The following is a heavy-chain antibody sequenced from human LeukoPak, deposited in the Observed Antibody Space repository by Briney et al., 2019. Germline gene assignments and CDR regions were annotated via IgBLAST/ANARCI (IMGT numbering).Heavy chain of an antibody. CDR1: GASISSYY. D-gene: IGHD6-13*01. CDR2: IYTSGST. J-gene: IGHJ4*02. V-gene: IGHV4-4*07. CDR3: ARDGVENSSWYPLDS. Sequence: SETLSLTCTVSGASISSYYWSWVRQPAGEGLEWIGRIYTSGSTNYKPSLKSRVTMSVDTAKNQFSLKLTSVTAADTAVYYCARDGVENSSWYPLDSWGPGTLVTLSS.